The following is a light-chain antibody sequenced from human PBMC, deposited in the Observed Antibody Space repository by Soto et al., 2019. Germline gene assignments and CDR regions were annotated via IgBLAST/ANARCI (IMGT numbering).Light chain of an antibody. CDR3: QSYRV. J-gene: IGLJ1*01. Sequence: QSVLTQPPSVSGAPGQRVTISCPGSSSNIGAGYDVHWYQQLPGTAPKLLIYGNSNRPSGVPDRFSGSKSGTSASLAITGLQAEDEADYYCQSYRVFGTGTKVTVL. CDR2: GNS. V-gene: IGLV1-40*01. CDR1: SSNIGAGYD.